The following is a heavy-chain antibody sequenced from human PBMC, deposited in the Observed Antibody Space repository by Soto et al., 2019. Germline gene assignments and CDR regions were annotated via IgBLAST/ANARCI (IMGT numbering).Heavy chain of an antibody. CDR1: GGSFITGDSS. V-gene: IGHV4-30-2*01. D-gene: IGHD6-19*01. Sequence: QLQLQESGSGLVKPSQTLSLTCAVSGGSFITGDSSWNWIRQTPGKGLEWIGNIYRSGAAYYNPSLQGRVTMSVDRSKDQLSLKLISLTAADTAVYFCCRSPSDCESGCSSYYFDYWGQGTLVTVSS. CDR2: IYRSGAA. CDR3: CRSPSDCESGCSSYYFDY. J-gene: IGHJ4*02.